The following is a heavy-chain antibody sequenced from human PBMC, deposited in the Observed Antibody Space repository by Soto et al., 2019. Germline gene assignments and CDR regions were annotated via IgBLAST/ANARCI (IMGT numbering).Heavy chain of an antibody. V-gene: IGHV4-34*01. Sequence: SETLSLTCVVYGGSLSGYYWSWIRQPPGKGLEWIGEINHSGSTNYNPSLKSRVTISVDTSKNQFSLKLSSVTAADTAVYYCARGFRFCSGGSCYSGWFDPWGQGTLVTVSS. D-gene: IGHD2-15*01. CDR2: INHSGST. J-gene: IGHJ5*02. CDR1: GGSLSGYY. CDR3: ARGFRFCSGGSCYSGWFDP.